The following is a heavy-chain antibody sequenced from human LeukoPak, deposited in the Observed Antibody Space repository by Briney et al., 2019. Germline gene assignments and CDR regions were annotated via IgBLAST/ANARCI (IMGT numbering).Heavy chain of an antibody. Sequence: SETLSLTCTVSGGSISSYYWSWIRQPAGKGLEWIGRIYTSGSTNCNPSLKSRVTMSVDTSKNQFSLKLSSVTAADTAVYYCATQLVVPAAITAFDIWGQGTMVTVSS. CDR3: ATQLVVPAAITAFDI. J-gene: IGHJ3*02. CDR1: GGSISSYY. CDR2: IYTSGST. V-gene: IGHV4-4*07. D-gene: IGHD2-2*01.